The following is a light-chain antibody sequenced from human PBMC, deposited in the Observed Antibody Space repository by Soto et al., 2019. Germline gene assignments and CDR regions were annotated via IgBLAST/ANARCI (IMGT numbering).Light chain of an antibody. Sequence: EILMTHSPATLSLSAGEAGTLACRAGQSVRSSFLAWYQQKPGQSPRLLIYGAYSRATGIPDRFSGSGSGTTVYHISMRLQHSYLAVHHSQEYRSSAAGRVGQGTKVDIK. J-gene: IGKJ1*01. V-gene: IGKV3-20*01. CDR3: QEYRSSAAGR. CDR2: GAY. CDR1: QSVRSSF.